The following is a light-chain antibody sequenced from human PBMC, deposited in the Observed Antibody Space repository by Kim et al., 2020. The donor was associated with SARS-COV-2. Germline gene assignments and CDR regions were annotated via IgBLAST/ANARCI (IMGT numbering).Light chain of an antibody. CDR2: AAS. V-gene: IGKV1-8*01. CDR3: QQYYSYSWT. J-gene: IGKJ1*01. Sequence: AIRITQSPSSLSASTGDRVTITCRASQGISSYLAWYQQKPGKAPKLLIYAASTLQSGVPSRFSGSGSETDFTLTISCLQSEDFATYYCQQYYSYSWTFGQGTKVDIK. CDR1: QGISSY.